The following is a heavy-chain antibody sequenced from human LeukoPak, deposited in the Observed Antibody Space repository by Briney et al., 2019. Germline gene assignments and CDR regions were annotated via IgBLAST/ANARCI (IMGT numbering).Heavy chain of an antibody. Sequence: GGSLRLSCTASGFTFNNYAMTWVRQAPGKGLECVSVISGSGGSTYYADSVKGRFTISRDNSKSTLFLQMNSLRAEDTAVYYCAKAGVRGVTYYFDYWGQGTLVTVSS. CDR2: ISGSGGST. CDR3: AKAGVRGVTYYFDY. D-gene: IGHD3-10*01. J-gene: IGHJ4*02. V-gene: IGHV3-23*01. CDR1: GFTFNNYA.